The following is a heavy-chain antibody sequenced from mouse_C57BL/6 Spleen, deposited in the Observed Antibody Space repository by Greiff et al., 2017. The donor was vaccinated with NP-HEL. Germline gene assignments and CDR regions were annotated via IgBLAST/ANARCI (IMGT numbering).Heavy chain of an antibody. Sequence: EVQLQQSGPELVKPGASVKISCKASGYTFTDYYMNWVKQSHGKSLEWIGDINPNNGGTSYNQKFKGKATLTVDKSSSTAYMERRSLTSEDSAVYYCARGEDDYDVGVWFAYWGQGTLVTVSA. J-gene: IGHJ3*01. D-gene: IGHD2-4*01. CDR1: GYTFTDYY. CDR3: ARGEDDYDVGVWFAY. CDR2: INPNNGGT. V-gene: IGHV1-26*01.